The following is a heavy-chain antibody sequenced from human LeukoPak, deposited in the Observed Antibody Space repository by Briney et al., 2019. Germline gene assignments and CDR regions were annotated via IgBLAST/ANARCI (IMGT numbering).Heavy chain of an antibody. CDR2: MNPNSGDA. Sequence: ASVKVSCKASGYTLTTYDINRVRQAAGQGLEWVGWMNPNSGDAGSAQKFEGRVTMTRDTSISTAYMELTSLKSEDTAVYYCARWGGLNLDTDFDYWGQGTLVTVSS. CDR3: ARWGGLNLDTDFDY. CDR1: GYTLTTYD. J-gene: IGHJ4*02. D-gene: IGHD3-16*01. V-gene: IGHV1-8*01.